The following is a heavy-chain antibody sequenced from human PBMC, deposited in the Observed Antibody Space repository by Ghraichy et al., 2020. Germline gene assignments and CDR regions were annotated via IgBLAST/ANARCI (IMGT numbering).Heavy chain of an antibody. CDR2: MSSDGSTT. CDR3: ARGTGSGSFLIDY. D-gene: IGHD3-10*01. Sequence: GESLNISCAASGFVFSSYAVHWVRQAPGKGLEWVAVMSSDGSTTHYADSIQGRFTISRDNSKNTLYVQMNSLRLEDTAVYYCARGTGSGSFLIDYWGQGTLVTVSS. V-gene: IGHV3-30-3*01. CDR1: GFVFSSYA. J-gene: IGHJ4*02.